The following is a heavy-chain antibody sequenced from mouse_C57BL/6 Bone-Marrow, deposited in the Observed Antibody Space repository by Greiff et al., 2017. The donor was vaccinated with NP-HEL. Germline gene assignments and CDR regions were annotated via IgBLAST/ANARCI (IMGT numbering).Heavy chain of an antibody. CDR2: ISSGSSTI. D-gene: IGHD2-4*01. CDR3: AGYDYDDYAMDY. V-gene: IGHV5-17*03. J-gene: IGHJ4*01. Sequence: EVKLMESGGGLVKPGGSLKLSCAASGFTFSDYGMHWVRQAPEKGLEWVAYISSGSSTIYYADTVKGRFTISRDNAKNNLYLQMSHLKSEDTAMYYCAGYDYDDYAMDYWGQGTSVTVSS. CDR1: GFTFSDYG.